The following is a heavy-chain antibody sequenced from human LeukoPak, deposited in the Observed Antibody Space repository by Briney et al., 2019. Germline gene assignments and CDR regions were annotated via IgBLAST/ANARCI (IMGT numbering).Heavy chain of an antibody. CDR3: ARDFYQTHALDV. V-gene: IGHV4-4*02. CDR2: IYHTGST. D-gene: IGHD3-16*02. J-gene: IGHJ3*01. Sequence: KTSGTLSLTCAVSGASISSTNWWSWVRPPPGKGLEWIGEIYHTGSTKYNPSLESRVTISVDKSNNQFSVRLSSVTAADTAVYYCARDFYQTHALDVWGQGTLVAVSS. CDR1: GASISSTNW.